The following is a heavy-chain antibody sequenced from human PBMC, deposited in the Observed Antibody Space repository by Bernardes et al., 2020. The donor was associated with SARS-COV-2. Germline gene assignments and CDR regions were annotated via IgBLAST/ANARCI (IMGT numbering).Heavy chain of an antibody. CDR1: GFTFSIYW. CDR2: ISSSSSTI. V-gene: IGHV3-48*01. CDR3: ARKSGWFDP. Sequence: GGSLRLSCAASGFTFSIYWMTWVRQAPGKGLEWVSYISSSSSTIYYADSVKGRFTISRDNAKNSLYLQMNSLRAEDTAVYYCARKSGWFDPWGQGTLVTVSS. J-gene: IGHJ5*02. D-gene: IGHD3-10*01.